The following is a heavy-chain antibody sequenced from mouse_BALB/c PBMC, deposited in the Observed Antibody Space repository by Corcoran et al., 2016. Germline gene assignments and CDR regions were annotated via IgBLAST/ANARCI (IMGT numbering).Heavy chain of an antibody. V-gene: IGHV1S136*01. Sequence: EVQLQQSGPELVKPGASVKMSCKASGYTFTSYVMHWVKQKPGQGLEWIGYINPYNDGTKYNEKFKGKATLTSDKSSSTSYMELSSLTSEDSAVYYCAREDGNYAMDYWGQGTSVTVSS. CDR3: AREDGNYAMDY. CDR2: INPYNDGT. CDR1: GYTFTSYV. J-gene: IGHJ4*01. D-gene: IGHD2-1*01.